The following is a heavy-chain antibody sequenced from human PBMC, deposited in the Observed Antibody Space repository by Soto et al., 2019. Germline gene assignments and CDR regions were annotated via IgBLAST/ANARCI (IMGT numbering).Heavy chain of an antibody. D-gene: IGHD2-2*01. Sequence: ASVKVSCKASGFTFSSSAVQWVRQARGQRLEWIGWSVLGSGKTDYSQRFQRRVAITRDMSTSTAYLEINTLRFDDTAVYYCATDQWYQLAWGQGTMGTVSS. CDR1: GFTFSSSA. J-gene: IGHJ1*01. V-gene: IGHV1-58*01. CDR3: ATDQWYQLA. CDR2: SVLGSGKT.